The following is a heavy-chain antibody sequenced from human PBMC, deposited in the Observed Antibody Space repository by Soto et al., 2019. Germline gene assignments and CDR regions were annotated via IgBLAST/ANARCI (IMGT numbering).Heavy chain of an antibody. CDR2: INAGNGNT. Sequence: ASVKVSCKASGYTFTSYAMHWVRQAPGQRLEWMGWINAGNGNTKYSQKFQGRVTITRDTSASTAYMELSSLRSEDTAVYYCARDIRLITTGTNKFDPWGQGTLVTVSS. D-gene: IGHD1-1*01. V-gene: IGHV1-3*01. CDR3: ARDIRLITTGTNKFDP. CDR1: GYTFTSYA. J-gene: IGHJ5*02.